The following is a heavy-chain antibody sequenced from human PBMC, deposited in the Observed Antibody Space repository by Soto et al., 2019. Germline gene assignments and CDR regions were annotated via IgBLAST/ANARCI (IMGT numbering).Heavy chain of an antibody. CDR3: ARWPQLDPRFDY. CDR2: IYDSGST. J-gene: IGHJ4*02. Sequence: QVQLQESGPGLVKPSQTLSLTCTVSGGSITSGGYYWSWIRQHPGRGLEWIGYIYDSGSTYYNPSLKRRVTISVDTCKNQFSLKLSSVTAADTAVYYCARWPQLDPRFDYWGQGTLVTVSS. D-gene: IGHD1-1*01. V-gene: IGHV4-31*03. CDR1: GGSITSGGYY.